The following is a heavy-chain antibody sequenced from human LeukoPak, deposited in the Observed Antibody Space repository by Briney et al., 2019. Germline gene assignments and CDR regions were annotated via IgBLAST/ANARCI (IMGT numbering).Heavy chain of an antibody. CDR1: GFTFSSYS. J-gene: IGHJ4*02. CDR2: IWHDGSNI. D-gene: IGHD2-2*01. V-gene: IGHV3-33*08. CDR3: ATELPRYCSATSCYLDY. Sequence: GGSLRLSCAASGFTFSSYSMNWVRQAPGKGLEWVAVIWHDGSNIYYVDSVKGRFTISRDNSKNTLYLQMNSLRVEDTAVYYCATELPRYCSATSCYLDYWGQGTLVTVSS.